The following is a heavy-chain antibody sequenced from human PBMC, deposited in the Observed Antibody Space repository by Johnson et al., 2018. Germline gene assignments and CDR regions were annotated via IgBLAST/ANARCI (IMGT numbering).Heavy chain of an antibody. J-gene: IGHJ6*02. V-gene: IGHV3-9*01. CDR2: IRWHRDII. CDR3: AKDISPYYYGSGRPSMDV. CDR1: GFTFDHHA. D-gene: IGHD3-10*01. Sequence: VQLVQSGGGWVQPGRSLRLSCAASGFTFDHHAMHWVRQAPGKGLEWVSGIRWHRDIIAYADSVKGRFIISRDNAKSSLYLQMNSLRAEDTALYYCAKDISPYYYGSGRPSMDVWGQGTTVTVSS.